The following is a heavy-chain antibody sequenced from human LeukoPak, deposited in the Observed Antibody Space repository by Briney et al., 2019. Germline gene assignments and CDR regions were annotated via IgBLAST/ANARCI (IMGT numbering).Heavy chain of an antibody. CDR3: ARGRPHGNDY. V-gene: IGHV3-74*01. Sequence: GGSLRLSCAASGFTFSSYWMNWVRQVPGKGLVWVSRIVSDGSNTNYADSVKGRFTISRDNAKNTLYLQMNSLRAEDTAVYYCARGRPHGNDYWGQGTLVTVSS. J-gene: IGHJ4*02. CDR1: GFTFSSYW. D-gene: IGHD4-23*01. CDR2: IVSDGSNT.